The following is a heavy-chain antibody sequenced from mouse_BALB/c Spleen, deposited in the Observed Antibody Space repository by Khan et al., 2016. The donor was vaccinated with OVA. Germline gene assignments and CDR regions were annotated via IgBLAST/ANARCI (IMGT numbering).Heavy chain of an antibody. D-gene: IGHD1-1*02. CDR1: GFSLTNYG. Sequence: QVQLQQSGPGLVQPSQSLSITCTVSGFSLTNYGVHWVRQSPGKGLEWLGVIWSGGITDYNETFISRLSISKDISKSQVFFKMNSRQANDTAIYYCAKNRNGYFDYWGQGTTLTVSS. V-gene: IGHV2-2*02. CDR2: IWSGGIT. J-gene: IGHJ2*01. CDR3: AKNRNGYFDY.